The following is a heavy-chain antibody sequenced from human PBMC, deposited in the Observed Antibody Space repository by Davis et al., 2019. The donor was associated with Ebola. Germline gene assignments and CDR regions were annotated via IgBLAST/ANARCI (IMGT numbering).Heavy chain of an antibody. CDR2: IYPSDSDT. D-gene: IGHD2-2*01. CDR1: GYTFTSNW. V-gene: IGHV5-51*01. Sequence: GESLKISCKGYGYTFTSNWIVWLRQMPGRGLEWMGDIYPSDSDTKYSPSFQGHVTFSVDKSTTTAYLQWGSLKASDTATYYCARLGTRSFDYWGQGTVVTVSS. CDR3: ARLGTRSFDY. J-gene: IGHJ4*02.